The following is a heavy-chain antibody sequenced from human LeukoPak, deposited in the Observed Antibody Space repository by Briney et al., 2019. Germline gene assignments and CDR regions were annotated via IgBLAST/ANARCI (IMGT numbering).Heavy chain of an antibody. CDR3: ARDKGSSWPLFDY. J-gene: IGHJ4*02. Sequence: SQTLSLTCTVSGGSISSGGYYWSWIRQPPGKGLEWIGYIYHSGSTYYNPSLKSRVTISVDRSKNQFSLKLSSVTAADTAVYYCARDKGSSWPLFDYWGQGTLVTVSS. CDR2: IYHSGST. D-gene: IGHD6-13*01. V-gene: IGHV4-30-2*01. CDR1: GGSISSGGYY.